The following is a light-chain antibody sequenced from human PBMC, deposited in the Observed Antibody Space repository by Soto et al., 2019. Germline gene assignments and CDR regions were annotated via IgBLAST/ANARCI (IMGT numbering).Light chain of an antibody. CDR3: EQYDRTPLT. Sequence: EIVLTQSPGILSLSPGERASLSCGASQSITSNFLAWYQQKPGQAPRLLIYGASSRATGIPDRFSGSGSGTDFTLTISRLEPEDFAVYYCEQYDRTPLTFGGGTKVDIK. J-gene: IGKJ4*01. CDR1: QSITSNF. CDR2: GAS. V-gene: IGKV3-20*01.